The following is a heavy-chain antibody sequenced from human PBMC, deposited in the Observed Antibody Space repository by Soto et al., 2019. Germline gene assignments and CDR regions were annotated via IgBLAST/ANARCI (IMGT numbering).Heavy chain of an antibody. CDR1: GYTFTSYY. J-gene: IGHJ6*02. Sequence: ASVKVSCKASGYTFTSYYMHWVRQAPGQGLEWMGIINPSGGSTSYAQKFQGRVTMTRDTSTSTVYMELNSLRSEDTAVYYCARDRRYYYDSSGYLLYGMDVWGQGTTVTVSS. V-gene: IGHV1-46*01. CDR2: INPSGGST. CDR3: ARDRRYYYDSSGYLLYGMDV. D-gene: IGHD3-22*01.